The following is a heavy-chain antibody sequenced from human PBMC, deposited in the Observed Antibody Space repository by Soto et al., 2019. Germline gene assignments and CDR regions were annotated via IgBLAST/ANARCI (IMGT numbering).Heavy chain of an antibody. D-gene: IGHD3-22*01. CDR3: ASGTSYDSSGPHDAFDI. CDR1: GGTFSSYA. CDR2: IIPIFGTA. J-gene: IGHJ3*02. Sequence: SVKVSCKASGGTFSSYAISWVRQAPGQGLEWMGGIIPIFGTANYAQKFQGRVTITADESTSTAYMELSSLRSEDTAVYYCASGTSYDSSGPHDAFDIWGQGTMVTVSS. V-gene: IGHV1-69*13.